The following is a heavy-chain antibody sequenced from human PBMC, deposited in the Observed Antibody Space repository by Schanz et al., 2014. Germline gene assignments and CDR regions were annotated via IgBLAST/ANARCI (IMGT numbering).Heavy chain of an antibody. CDR1: GFIFSNYG. V-gene: IGHV3-33*01. J-gene: IGHJ6*02. CDR2: IWSDGSGK. Sequence: QVQLVESGGGVVQPGGSLRLSCAASGFIFSNYGMHWVRQAPGKGLEWVAVIWSDGSGKYYADSVKGRFTISRDNAKNSLYLQMNALRSEDTAVYYCARLPVGYGSGIWDVWGQGTSVTVSS. D-gene: IGHD3-10*01. CDR3: ARLPVGYGSGIWDV.